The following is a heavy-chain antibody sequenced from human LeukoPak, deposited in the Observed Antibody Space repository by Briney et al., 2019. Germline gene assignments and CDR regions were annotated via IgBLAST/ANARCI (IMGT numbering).Heavy chain of an antibody. CDR1: GFTFTTYS. V-gene: IGHV3-23*01. D-gene: IGHD6-19*01. CDR2: INNSGDST. CDR3: AREGGNGWYSGWFDP. Sequence: GGSLRLSCAASGFTFTTYSMSWVRQAPGKGLEWVSAINNSGDSTYYADSVKGRFTISRDNTKNTLYLQMYSLRAEDTAVYYCAREGGNGWYSGWFDPWGQGILVTVSS. J-gene: IGHJ5*02.